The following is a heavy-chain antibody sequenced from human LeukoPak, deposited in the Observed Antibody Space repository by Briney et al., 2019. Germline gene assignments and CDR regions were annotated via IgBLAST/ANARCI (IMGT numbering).Heavy chain of an antibody. CDR2: IKQDGTDK. CDR3: AKVAHYYYGSESYYCFEP. CDR1: GFTFTTYC. Sequence: GGSLRLSCTASGFTFTTYCMSWLRHPPGKGLEWVANIKQDGTDKYYVDSVKARFTITRDNDKNSLYLQINSLRVEDTATYYCAKVAHYYYGSESYYCFEPWGQGTPVTASS. V-gene: IGHV3-7*01. J-gene: IGHJ5*02. D-gene: IGHD3-10*01.